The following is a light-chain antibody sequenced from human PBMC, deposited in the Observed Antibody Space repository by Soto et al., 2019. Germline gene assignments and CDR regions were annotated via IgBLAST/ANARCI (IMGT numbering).Light chain of an antibody. V-gene: IGKV1-39*01. CDR3: QQSYSTPIT. CDR2: AAS. J-gene: IGKJ5*01. Sequence: IELTQSPSSLAASLGDRVTITCRASQGISSYLAWYQQKPGKAPKFLIYAASSFQSGVPSRFSGSGSGKDFNLTISSLQPEDFATYYCQQSYSTPITFGQGTRLEIK. CDR1: QGISSY.